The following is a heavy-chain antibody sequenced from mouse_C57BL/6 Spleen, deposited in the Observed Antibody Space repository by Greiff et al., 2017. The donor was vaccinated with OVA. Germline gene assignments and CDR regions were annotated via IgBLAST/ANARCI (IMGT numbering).Heavy chain of an antibody. CDR1: GYAFTNYL. V-gene: IGHV1-54*01. CDR2: INPGSGGT. D-gene: IGHD1-1*01. J-gene: IGHJ2*01. Sequence: QVQLKESGAELVRPGTSVKVSCKASGYAFTNYLIEWVKQRPGQGLEWIGVINPGSGGTNYNEQFKGKATLTADKSSSTAYMQLSSLTSEDSAVYFCAREDYYGSSSDYWGQGTTLTVSS. CDR3: AREDYYGSSSDY.